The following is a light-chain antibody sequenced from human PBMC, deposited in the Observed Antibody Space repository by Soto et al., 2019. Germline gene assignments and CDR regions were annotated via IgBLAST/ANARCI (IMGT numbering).Light chain of an antibody. J-gene: IGKJ5*01. CDR2: GAS. Sequence: EIVLTQSPGTLSLSPGERATLSCRASQSVSNNYLAWYQQKPGQAPRLLIYGASNRATGIPARFTGSASGTEFTLTISSLQSEDFAIYYCQQYNNWPITFGQGTRLEI. CDR1: QSVSNN. V-gene: IGKV3D-15*01. CDR3: QQYNNWPIT.